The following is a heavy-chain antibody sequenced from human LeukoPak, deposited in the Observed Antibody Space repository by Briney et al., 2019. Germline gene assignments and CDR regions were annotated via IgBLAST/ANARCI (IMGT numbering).Heavy chain of an antibody. V-gene: IGHV4-39*01. CDR3: ARTWFYDSSGYYYAY. J-gene: IGHJ4*02. D-gene: IGHD3-22*01. CDR1: GGSISSSRYY. Sequence: PSETLSLTCTVSGGSISSSRYYWGWIRQSPGKGLEWIGTFYYTGSTYYNPSLKSRVTISVDTSKNQFSLKLSSVTAADTAVYYYARTWFYDSSGYYYAYWGQGTLVTVSS. CDR2: FYYTGST.